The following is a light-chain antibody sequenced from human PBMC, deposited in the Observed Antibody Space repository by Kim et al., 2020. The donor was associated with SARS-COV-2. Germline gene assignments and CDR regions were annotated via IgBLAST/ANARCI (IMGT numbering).Light chain of an antibody. CDR1: RSKIGSNN. CDR2: SNN. CDR3: AAWDDSLSGRV. V-gene: IGLV1-47*02. J-gene: IGLJ3*02. Sequence: GVTSSCSGIRSKIGSNNVSWTQHLPGTAPKLLFYSNNQRPSGVPDRFSGSKSGTSASLAISGLRSEDEADYYCAAWDDSLSGRVFGGGTQLTVL.